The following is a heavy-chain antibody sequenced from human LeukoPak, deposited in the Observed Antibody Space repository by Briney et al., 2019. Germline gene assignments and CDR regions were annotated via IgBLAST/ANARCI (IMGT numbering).Heavy chain of an antibody. D-gene: IGHD5-18*01. Sequence: ASVKVSCKASGYAFTSYALNWVRQAPGQGLEWMGWINPNSGGTNYAQKFQGRVTMTRDTSVSTAYMELSRLRSDDTAVYYCARADQWDTADGLSDYWGQGTLVTVSS. CDR2: INPNSGGT. CDR3: ARADQWDTADGLSDY. CDR1: GYAFTSYA. J-gene: IGHJ4*02. V-gene: IGHV1-2*02.